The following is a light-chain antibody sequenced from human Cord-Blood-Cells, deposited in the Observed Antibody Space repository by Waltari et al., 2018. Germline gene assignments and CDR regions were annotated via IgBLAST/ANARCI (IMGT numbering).Light chain of an antibody. V-gene: IGLV2-14*03. CDR1: SSDVGGYNY. CDR3: SSYTSSSTGV. Sequence: QSALTQPASVSGSPGQSITISCTGTSSDVGGYNYVSWYQQHPGKAPKLMIYDVSNRTSGFSKRFSGPKSGNTALLTISGLQAEDEADYYCSSYTSSSTGVFGTGTKVTVL. CDR2: DVS. J-gene: IGLJ1*01.